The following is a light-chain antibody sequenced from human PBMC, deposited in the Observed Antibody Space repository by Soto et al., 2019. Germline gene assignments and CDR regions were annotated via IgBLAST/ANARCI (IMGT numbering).Light chain of an antibody. CDR1: QSVTNF. CDR2: NAS. J-gene: IGKJ1*01. V-gene: IGKV3-11*01. CDR3: QQCYRWPET. Sequence: EIVLTQSPGTLSLSPGERATLSCRASQSVTNFLAWYQQKPGQSPSLLIYNASHSATGIPARFSGSGSGTDFTLTISSLEPEDFAVYYCQQCYRWPETFGQGTKVEIK.